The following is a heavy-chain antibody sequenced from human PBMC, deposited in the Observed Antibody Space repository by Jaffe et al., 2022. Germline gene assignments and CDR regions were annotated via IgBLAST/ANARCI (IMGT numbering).Heavy chain of an antibody. V-gene: IGHV3-48*03. D-gene: IGHD5-18*01. CDR2: ISSSGSTI. J-gene: IGHJ4*02. Sequence: EVQLVESGGGLVQPGGSLRLSCAASGFTFSSYEMNWVRQAPGKGLEWVSYISSSGSTIYYADSVKGRFTISRDNAKNSLYLQMNSLRAEDTAVYYCARAVQDDGYIGYWGQGTLVTVSS. CDR1: GFTFSSYE. CDR3: ARAVQDDGYIGY.